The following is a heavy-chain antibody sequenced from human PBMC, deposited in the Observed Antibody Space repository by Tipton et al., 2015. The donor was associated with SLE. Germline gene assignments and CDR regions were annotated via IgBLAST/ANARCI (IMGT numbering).Heavy chain of an antibody. J-gene: IGHJ3*02. CDR3: ARGNGMIVGDAFDI. D-gene: IGHD3-22*01. Sequence: GLVKPSETLSLTCTVSGDSITSHSWSWIRQPPGKGLEFIGFFYYTGSTYYNPSLKSRVTISVDRSKNQFSLKLSSVTAADTAVYYCARGNGMIVGDAFDIWGQGTMVTVSS. CDR2: FYYTGST. V-gene: IGHV4-59*11. CDR1: GDSITSHS.